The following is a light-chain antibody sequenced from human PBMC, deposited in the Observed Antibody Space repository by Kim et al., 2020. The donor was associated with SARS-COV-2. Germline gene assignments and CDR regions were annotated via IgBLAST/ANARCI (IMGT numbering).Light chain of an antibody. V-gene: IGLV3-19*01. CDR3: NSRDSNDNVV. CDR2: GNN. CDR1: TLRSYY. Sequence: VALGPTVRITCHGDTLRSYYATWYQQKPGQAPIVVIYGNNNRPSGIPDRFSGSSSGNTASLTITGTQAGDEADYYCNSRDSNDNVVFGGGTQLTVL. J-gene: IGLJ2*01.